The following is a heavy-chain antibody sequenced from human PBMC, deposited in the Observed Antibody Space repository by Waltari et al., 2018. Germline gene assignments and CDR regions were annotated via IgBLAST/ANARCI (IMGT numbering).Heavy chain of an antibody. D-gene: IGHD2-2*01. V-gene: IGHV3-7*03. CDR3: ARGSAGYVRVWDL. Sequence: EAQLMESGGGVVQAGGSLRLSCAASGFSLSAHWMTWVRRAPGKGLEWVANIKWDGSAAYYADSLSGRFIISRDNANNSLFLQIIDPRADDTAIYYCARGSAGYVRVWDLWGQGTLVTVSS. J-gene: IGHJ5*02. CDR1: GFSLSAHW. CDR2: IKWDGSAA.